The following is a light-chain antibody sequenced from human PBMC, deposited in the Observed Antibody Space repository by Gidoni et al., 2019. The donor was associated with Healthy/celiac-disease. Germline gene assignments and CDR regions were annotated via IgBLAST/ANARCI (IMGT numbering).Light chain of an antibody. CDR2: DFS. J-gene: IGLJ1*01. CDR3: SSYTSSSSYV. CDR1: SSDVGGYNY. V-gene: IGLV2-14*01. Sequence: QSALNQPASVSGSPGQSSTISCPGTSSDVGGYNYVSWYHQHPGKPPKLMIYDFSNRPSVVSNRFSGSKSGNTASLTISGLQAEDEADYYCSSYTSSSSYVFGTGTKVTVL.